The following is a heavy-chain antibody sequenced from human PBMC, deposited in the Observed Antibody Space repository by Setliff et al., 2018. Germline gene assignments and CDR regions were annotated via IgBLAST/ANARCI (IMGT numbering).Heavy chain of an antibody. CDR2: IWYDGSNK. D-gene: IGHD6-19*01. V-gene: IGHV3-33*06. J-gene: IGHJ4*02. CDR1: GFTFSSYG. CDR3: AKSRYTSGWRVGGY. Sequence: PGGSLRLSCAASGFTFSSYGMHWVRQAPGKGLEWVAVIWYDGSNKYYADSVKGRFTISRDNSMHTLYLQMNSLRAEDTAVYYCAKSRYTSGWRVGGYWGQGTLVTVS.